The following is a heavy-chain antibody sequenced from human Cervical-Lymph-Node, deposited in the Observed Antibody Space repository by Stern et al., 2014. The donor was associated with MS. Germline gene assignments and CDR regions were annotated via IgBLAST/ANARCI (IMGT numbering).Heavy chain of an antibody. V-gene: IGHV3-30*09. CDR2: VSYDGTQR. CDR3: ARGGRGVGLEY. Sequence: VQLVESGGGVVQPGRSLSLSCVVSGFTFSTYAMHWVRQAPGKGLEWVAFVSYDGTQRNSTDSVNARFAISRDNSKNTLYLHMNSLRDEDTAVYFCARGGRGVGLEYWGQGALVTVSS. D-gene: IGHD3-10*01. CDR1: GFTFSTYA. J-gene: IGHJ4*02.